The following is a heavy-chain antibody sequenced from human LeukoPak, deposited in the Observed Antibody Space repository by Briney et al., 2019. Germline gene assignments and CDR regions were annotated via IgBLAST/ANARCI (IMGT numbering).Heavy chain of an antibody. CDR2: ISSSGSTI. Sequence: PGGSLRLSCAASGFTFSDYYMSWIRQAPGKGLEWVSYISSSGSTIYYADSVKGRFTISRDNAKNSLYLQMNSLRAEDTAVYYCARDGPPYSGSYYLSPRGANYYYYGMDVWGQGTTVTVSS. CDR1: GFTFSDYY. CDR3: ARDGPPYSGSYYLSPRGANYYYYGMDV. J-gene: IGHJ6*02. V-gene: IGHV3-11*01. D-gene: IGHD1-26*01.